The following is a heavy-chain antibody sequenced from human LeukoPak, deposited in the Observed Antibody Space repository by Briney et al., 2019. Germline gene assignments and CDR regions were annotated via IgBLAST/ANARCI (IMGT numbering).Heavy chain of an antibody. CDR3: ARGTLGYCSGGSCSAFDY. CDR1: GGSISSYY. CDR2: IYYSGST. V-gene: IGHV4-59*01. J-gene: IGHJ4*02. D-gene: IGHD2-15*01. Sequence: PSETLSLTCTVSGGSISSYYWSWIRQPPGKGLEWIGYIYYSGSTNYNPSLKSRVTISVDTSKNQFSLKLSSVTAADTAVYYCARGTLGYCSGGSCSAFDYWGQGTLVTVSS.